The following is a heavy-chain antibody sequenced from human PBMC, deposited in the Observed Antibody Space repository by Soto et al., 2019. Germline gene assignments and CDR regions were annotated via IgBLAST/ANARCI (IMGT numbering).Heavy chain of an antibody. CDR1: GGTFSSYA. V-gene: IGHV1-69*13. CDR2: IIPIFGTA. CDR3: ARDGKGIAARTDDEYYYYGMDV. Sequence: ASVKVSCKASGGTFSSYAISWVRQAPGQGLEWMGGIIPIFGTANYAQKFQGRVTITADESTSTAYMELSSLRSEDTAVYYCARDGKGIAARTDDEYYYYGMDVWGQGTTVTVS. D-gene: IGHD6-6*01. J-gene: IGHJ6*02.